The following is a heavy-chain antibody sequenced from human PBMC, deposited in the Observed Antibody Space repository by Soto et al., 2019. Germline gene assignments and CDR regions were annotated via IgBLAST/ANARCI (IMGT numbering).Heavy chain of an antibody. CDR3: ARGGFLVRGLIINWFDP. D-gene: IGHD3-10*01. V-gene: IGHV1-18*01. J-gene: IGHJ5*02. CDR2: ISTYNDKT. Sequence: GASVKVSWKAAGYAFTNYGITWVRQAPGQGLEWMGWISTYNDKTNYAQRLQGRVTMTTDTSTSTAYMELRSLTSDDTAVYYCARGGFLVRGLIINWFDPWGQGTLVTVSS. CDR1: GYAFTNYG.